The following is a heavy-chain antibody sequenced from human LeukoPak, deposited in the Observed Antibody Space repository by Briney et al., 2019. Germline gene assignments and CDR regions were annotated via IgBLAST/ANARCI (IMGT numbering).Heavy chain of an antibody. D-gene: IGHD5-24*01. CDR3: ARDAVDDAFDI. Sequence: GGSLRLSCAASGFTFRTYAMSWVRQPPGKGLEWVSTISDSGRSTHYADSVKGRLTISRDNAKNSLYLQMNSLRAEDTAVYYCARDAVDDAFDIWGQGTMVTVSS. CDR2: ISDSGRST. J-gene: IGHJ3*02. CDR1: GFTFRTYA. V-gene: IGHV3-23*01.